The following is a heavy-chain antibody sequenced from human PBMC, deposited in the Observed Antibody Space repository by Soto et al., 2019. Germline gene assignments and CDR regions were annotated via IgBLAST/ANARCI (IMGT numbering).Heavy chain of an antibody. Sequence: LSLTCAVYGGSFSDYYWSWIRQPPGKGLEWIGEINHSGSTNYNPSLKSRVTISVDTSKNQFSLKLSSVTAADTAVYYCAREGRYYASGRFWWFDPWGQGTLVTVSS. CDR3: AREGRYYASGRFWWFDP. CDR1: GGSFSDYY. V-gene: IGHV4-34*01. CDR2: INHSGST. D-gene: IGHD3-10*01. J-gene: IGHJ5*02.